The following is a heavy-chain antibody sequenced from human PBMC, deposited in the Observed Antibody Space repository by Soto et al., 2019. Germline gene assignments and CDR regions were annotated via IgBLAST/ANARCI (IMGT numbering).Heavy chain of an antibody. CDR1: GYTFTSYG. D-gene: IGHD6-13*01. V-gene: IGHV1-18*01. J-gene: IGHJ6*02. CDR3: ARDEYSSSITYYYYGMDV. Sequence: QVQLVQSGAEVKKPGASVKVSCKASGYTFTSYGISWVRQAPGQGLEWMGWISAYNGNTNYAQKLQGRVTMTTDTTTSTDYMELRSLRSDDTAVYYCARDEYSSSITYYYYGMDVWGQGTTVTVSS. CDR2: ISAYNGNT.